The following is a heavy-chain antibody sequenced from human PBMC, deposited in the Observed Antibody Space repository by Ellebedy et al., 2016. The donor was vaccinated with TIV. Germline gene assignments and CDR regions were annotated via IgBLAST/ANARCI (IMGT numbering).Heavy chain of an antibody. CDR3: ARDRFYYDNSGFYFQGTDS. V-gene: IGHV4-61*01. J-gene: IGHJ4*02. D-gene: IGHD3-22*01. CDR1: GGSVSSDNYY. CDR2: IYYSGST. Sequence: MPSETLSLTCTVSGGSVSSDNYYWSWIRPPPGKGLEWIGYIYYSGSTNYNPSLKSRVTISVDTSRSQLSLKLSSVTAADTAVYYCARDRFYYDNSGFYFQGTDSWGQGTLVTVSS.